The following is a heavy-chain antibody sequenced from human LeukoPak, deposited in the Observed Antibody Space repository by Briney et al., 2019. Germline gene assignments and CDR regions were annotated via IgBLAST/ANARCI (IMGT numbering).Heavy chain of an antibody. CDR2: ISSSSRFI. CDR1: GFTFNSYS. Sequence: GGSLRLSCAASGFTFNSYSMNWFRQAPGKGLEWVSSISSSSRFIYYADSVKGRFTISRDNAKNSLYLQMNSLRAEDTAVYYCARDRGYCSGGSCYPNDYWGQGTLVTVSS. J-gene: IGHJ4*02. D-gene: IGHD2-15*01. CDR3: ARDRGYCSGGSCYPNDY. V-gene: IGHV3-21*01.